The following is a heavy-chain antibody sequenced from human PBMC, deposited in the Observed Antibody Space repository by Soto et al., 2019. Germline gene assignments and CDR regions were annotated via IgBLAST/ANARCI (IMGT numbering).Heavy chain of an antibody. CDR3: ARVPGTARWWDF. Sequence: PGGSLRLSCAASGFTFDGYAMSWVRQAPGKGLEWVSLIRNNGSSTYYADSVKGRFTISTDNSKNTLYLQMNSLRAEDTAVYYCARVPGTARWWDFWGQGTLVTVSS. V-gene: IGHV3-23*01. J-gene: IGHJ4*02. CDR2: IRNNGSST. CDR1: GFTFDGYA. D-gene: IGHD2-15*01.